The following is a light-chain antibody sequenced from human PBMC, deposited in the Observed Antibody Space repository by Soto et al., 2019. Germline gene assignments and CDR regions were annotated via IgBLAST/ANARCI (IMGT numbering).Light chain of an antibody. J-gene: IGKJ1*01. CDR2: DAS. Sequence: EIVLTQSPGTLSLSRGARATLSCRASQSVSNNCLAWYQQKPGQAPRLLIFDASTRATGIPARFSGSGSGTEFTLTITSLQSEDFAVYYCQQYNAWPRTFGQGPKVDIK. CDR1: QSVSNN. CDR3: QQYNAWPRT. V-gene: IGKV3-15*01.